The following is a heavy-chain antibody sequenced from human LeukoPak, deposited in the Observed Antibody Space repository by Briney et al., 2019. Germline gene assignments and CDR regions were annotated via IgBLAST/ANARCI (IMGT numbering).Heavy chain of an antibody. D-gene: IGHD2-2*01. Sequence: SETLSLTCAVYGGSFSGYYWSWIRQPPGKGLEWIGEINHSGSTNYNPSLKSRVTISVDTSKNQFSLKLSCVTAADTAVYYCARALVVVVPAARYYYYYGMDVWGQGTTVTVSS. V-gene: IGHV4-34*01. CDR2: INHSGST. CDR3: ARALVVVVPAARYYYYYGMDV. CDR1: GGSFSGYY. J-gene: IGHJ6*02.